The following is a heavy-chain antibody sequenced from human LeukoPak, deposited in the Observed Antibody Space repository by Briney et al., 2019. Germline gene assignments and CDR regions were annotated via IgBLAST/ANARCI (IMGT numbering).Heavy chain of an antibody. J-gene: IGHJ4*02. Sequence: GGSLRLSCAASGFTFSSYSMNWVRQAPGKGLEWVSSISSSSSYIYYADSVKGRFTISRDNAKNSLYLQMNSLRAEDTAVYYCARDGNPRYNWNDFPDYWGQGTLSPSPQ. D-gene: IGHD1-1*01. CDR3: ARDGNPRYNWNDFPDY. V-gene: IGHV3-21*01. CDR1: GFTFSSYS. CDR2: ISSSSSYI.